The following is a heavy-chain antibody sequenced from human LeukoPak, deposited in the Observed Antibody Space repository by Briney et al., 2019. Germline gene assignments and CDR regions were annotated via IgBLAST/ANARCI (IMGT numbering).Heavy chain of an antibody. CDR1: GDSIISYY. J-gene: IGHJ6*02. V-gene: IGHV4-59*08. D-gene: IGHD3-10*01. CDR3: ARSDYYGSGRGSFDV. CDR2: FSYSGST. Sequence: PSETLCLTCTVSGDSIISYYWSWIRQPPGKGLEWIGYFSYSGSTNYNPSLKSRVTISIDTSKNQFSLKLSSVTAADTAVYYCARSDYYGSGRGSFDVWSQGTTVTVSS.